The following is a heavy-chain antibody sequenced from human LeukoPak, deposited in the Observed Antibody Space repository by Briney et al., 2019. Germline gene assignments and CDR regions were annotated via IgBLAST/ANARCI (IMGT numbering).Heavy chain of an antibody. CDR1: GGSISSGDYY. Sequence: PSETLSLTCTVSGGSISSGDYYWSWLRQPPGKGLEWIGYIYYSGSTYYNPSLKSRVTISVDTSKNQFSLKLSSVTAADTAVYYCARDVTTYCSGGICQGYFDYWGQGTLVTVSS. V-gene: IGHV4-30-4*01. J-gene: IGHJ4*02. CDR3: ARDVTTYCSGGICQGYFDY. CDR2: IYYSGST. D-gene: IGHD2-15*01.